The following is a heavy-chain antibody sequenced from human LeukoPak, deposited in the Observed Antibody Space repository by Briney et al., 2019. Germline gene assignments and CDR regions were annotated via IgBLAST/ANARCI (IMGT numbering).Heavy chain of an antibody. Sequence: PGGSLRLSCAASGFTFSSYWMSWVRQAPGKGLEWVANIKQDGSEKYYVDSVKGRFTISRDNAKNSLYLQMNSLRAEDTAVYYCSRDCSGGSCYSPPFGYGGQGTLVTVSS. CDR1: GFTFSSYW. J-gene: IGHJ4*02. V-gene: IGHV3-7*01. D-gene: IGHD2-15*01. CDR2: IKQDGSEK. CDR3: SRDCSGGSCYSPPFGY.